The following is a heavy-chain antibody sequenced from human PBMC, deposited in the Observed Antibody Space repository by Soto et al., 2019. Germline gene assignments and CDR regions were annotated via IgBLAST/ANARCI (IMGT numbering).Heavy chain of an antibody. J-gene: IGHJ4*02. CDR3: ARITYVWDIGEDYFDY. V-gene: IGHV4-59*01. CDR1: GGSISSYY. Sequence: KPSETLSLTCTVSGGSISSYYWSWIRQPPGKGLEWIGYIYYSGSTNYNPSLKSRVTISVDTSKNQFSLKLSSVTAADTAVYYCARITYVWDIGEDYFDYWGQGTLVTVSS. CDR2: IYYSGST. D-gene: IGHD3-16*01.